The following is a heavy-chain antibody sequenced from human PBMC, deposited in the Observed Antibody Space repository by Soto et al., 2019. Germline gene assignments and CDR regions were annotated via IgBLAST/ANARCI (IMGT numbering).Heavy chain of an antibody. CDR3: ARSDSYYDSSGYSRVLDY. Sequence: SGPTLVNPTQTLTLTCTFSGFSLSTGGMCVNWIRQPPGKALEWLALIDWDDDKYYSTSLKTRLTISKDTSKNQVVLTMTNMDPVDTATYYCARSDSYYDSSGYSRVLDYWGQGTLVTVSS. D-gene: IGHD3-22*01. CDR1: GFSLSTGGMC. J-gene: IGHJ4*02. CDR2: IDWDDDK. V-gene: IGHV2-70*01.